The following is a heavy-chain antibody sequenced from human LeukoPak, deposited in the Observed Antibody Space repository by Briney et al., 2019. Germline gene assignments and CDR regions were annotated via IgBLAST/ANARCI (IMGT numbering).Heavy chain of an antibody. CDR2: MNPNSGNT. D-gene: IGHD1-26*01. CDR1: GYTFTSYD. J-gene: IGHJ3*02. CDR3: ARRGTYSGSYYDAFDI. Sequence: ASVKVSCKASGYTFTSYDINWVRQATGQGLEWMGWMNPNSGNTGYAQKFQGRVTITRNTSISTAYMELSSLRSEDTAVYYCARRGTYSGSYYDAFDIWGQRTMVTVSS. V-gene: IGHV1-8*03.